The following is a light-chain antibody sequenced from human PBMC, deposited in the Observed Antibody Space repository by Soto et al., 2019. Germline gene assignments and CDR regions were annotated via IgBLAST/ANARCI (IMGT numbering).Light chain of an antibody. V-gene: IGKV3-15*01. CDR1: QGLGTN. Sequence: EVVTTHSPATLSVSPGERATLSCRASQGLGTNLAWYQQKPGQAPRLLIYAASTRATGVPGRFSGSGSGTGVAGAISSLQSEDFAVYYCQQYNHGLLTVAGGTEVDIK. CDR3: QQYNHGLLT. J-gene: IGKJ4*01. CDR2: AAS.